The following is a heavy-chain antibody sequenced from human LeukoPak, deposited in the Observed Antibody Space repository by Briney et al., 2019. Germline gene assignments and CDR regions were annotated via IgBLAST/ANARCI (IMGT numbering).Heavy chain of an antibody. D-gene: IGHD3-22*01. CDR2: ISPYKGNK. CDR1: GYMFSNFFSSYG. CDR3: ASGYYSGGSGYSPADY. V-gene: IGHV1-18*01. Sequence: ASVKVSCKASGYMFSNFFSSYGITWVRQAPGQGLEWTGWISPYKGNKKFAQKFQGRVTMTTDTSTSTAYMELRSLRSDDTAVYYCASGYYSGGSGYSPADYWGQGTLVTVSS. J-gene: IGHJ4*02.